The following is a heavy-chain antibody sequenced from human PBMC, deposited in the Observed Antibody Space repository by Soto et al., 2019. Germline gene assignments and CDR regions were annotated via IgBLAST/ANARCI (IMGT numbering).Heavy chain of an antibody. D-gene: IGHD3-10*01. CDR1: VDSIDTYY. Sequence: QVQLQESGPGLVKPSETLSLTCTFSVDSIDTYYWSWIRQPPGKGLEWIGYIYYSGSTNYYPSLKSRVAISLDKYSHQFSLRLTSVTAADTAVYYCAREFYLVRGAGGLDVWGQGTTVTVSS. V-gene: IGHV4-59*01. J-gene: IGHJ6*02. CDR3: AREFYLVRGAGGLDV. CDR2: IYYSGST.